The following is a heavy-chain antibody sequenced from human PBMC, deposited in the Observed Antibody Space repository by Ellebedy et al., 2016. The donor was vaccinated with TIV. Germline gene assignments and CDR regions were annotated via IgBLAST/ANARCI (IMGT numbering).Heavy chain of an antibody. CDR3: PSVSDSIDY. V-gene: IGHV3-7*01. J-gene: IGHJ4*02. Sequence: GESLKISCAASGFSFSSYWMSWGRQGPGKGLEWEANRKQDGSEKYYVDSVKGRFTISRDNAKNSLYLQMNSLRAEDTAVYSCPSVSDSIDYWGQGTLVTVSS. CDR1: GFSFSSYW. D-gene: IGHD3-22*01. CDR2: RKQDGSEK.